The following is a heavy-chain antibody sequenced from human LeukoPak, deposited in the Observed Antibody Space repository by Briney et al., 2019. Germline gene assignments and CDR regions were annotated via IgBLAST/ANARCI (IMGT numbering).Heavy chain of an antibody. Sequence: NPSETLSLTCTVSGGSISSTSYYWGWLRQPPGKGLEWIGTISYSGSTYYNPSLKSRVTISVDTSKNQFSLKLSSVTAADTAVYYCARVIRSNVVVAATPGWGNNWFDPWGQGTLVTVSS. V-gene: IGHV4-39*07. CDR3: ARVIRSNVVVAATPGWGNNWFDP. CDR2: ISYSGST. J-gene: IGHJ5*02. D-gene: IGHD2-15*01. CDR1: GGSISSTSYY.